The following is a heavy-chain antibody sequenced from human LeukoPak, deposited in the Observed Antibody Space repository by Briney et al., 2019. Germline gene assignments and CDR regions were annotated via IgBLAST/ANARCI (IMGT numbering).Heavy chain of an antibody. D-gene: IGHD3-10*01. Sequence: GGSLRLSCAASGFTFSSYGMHWVRQAPGKGLEWVAFIRYDGSNKYYADSVKGRFTISRDNSKNTLYLQMNSLRSEDTAVYYCARGTTGFGELLYPLKYWGQGTLVTVSS. J-gene: IGHJ4*02. CDR1: GFTFSSYG. V-gene: IGHV3-30*02. CDR3: ARGTTGFGELLYPLKY. CDR2: IRYDGSNK.